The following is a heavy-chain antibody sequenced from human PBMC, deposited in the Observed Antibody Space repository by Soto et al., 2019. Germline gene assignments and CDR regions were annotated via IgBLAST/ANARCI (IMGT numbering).Heavy chain of an antibody. Sequence: GASVKVSCKASGYTFTSYYMHWVRQAPGQGLEWMGIINPSGGSTSYAQKFQGRVTMTRDTSTSTVYMELSSLRSEDTAVYYCARGQKAATYYYDSSGYFAYLDYWGQGTLVTVSS. CDR3: ARGQKAATYYYDSSGYFAYLDY. V-gene: IGHV1-46*01. CDR2: INPSGGST. J-gene: IGHJ4*02. D-gene: IGHD3-22*01. CDR1: GYTFTSYY.